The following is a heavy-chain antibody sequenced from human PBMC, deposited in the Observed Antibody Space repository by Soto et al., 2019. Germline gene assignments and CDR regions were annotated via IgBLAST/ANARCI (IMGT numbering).Heavy chain of an antibody. CDR2: INRDGTEK. D-gene: IGHD6-6*01. CDR3: VRDRTEYGSYGSSYYDVFDI. V-gene: IGHV3-7*05. J-gene: IGHJ3*02. CDR1: GFTFNAYW. Sequence: EVQLVESGGGLVQPGGSLRLSCAASGFTFNAYWMTWVRQAPGKGLEWVANINRDGTEKNYVDSVTGRFTVSRDNAKNSLHLQMYSLRAEDTAVYYCVRDRTEYGSYGSSYYDVFDIWGQGTKVTVSS.